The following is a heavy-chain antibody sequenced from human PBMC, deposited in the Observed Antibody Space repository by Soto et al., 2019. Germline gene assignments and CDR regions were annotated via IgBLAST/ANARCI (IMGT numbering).Heavy chain of an antibody. V-gene: IGHV4-39*01. J-gene: IGHJ5*02. CDR3: ARQVVGRDGWFDP. Sequence: QLQLQESGPGLVKPSETLSLTYTVSGGSISSSSYYWGWIRQPPGKGLEWIGSIYYSGSTYYNPSLKSRVTISVDTSKNQFSLKLSSVTAADTAVYYCARQVVGRDGWFDPWGQGTLVTVSS. D-gene: IGHD2-15*01. CDR2: IYYSGST. CDR1: GGSISSSSYY.